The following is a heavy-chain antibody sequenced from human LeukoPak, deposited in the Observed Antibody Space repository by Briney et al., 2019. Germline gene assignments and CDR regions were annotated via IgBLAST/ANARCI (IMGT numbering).Heavy chain of an antibody. J-gene: IGHJ4*02. Sequence: ASVKVSCKASGYTFTSYYMHWVRQAPGQGLEWMGIINPSGGSTSYAQKFQGRVTMTRDTSTSTVYMELSSLRSEDTAAYYCARELDYYDSSGYSFDYWGQGTLVTVSS. D-gene: IGHD3-22*01. CDR2: INPSGGST. CDR3: ARELDYYDSSGYSFDY. V-gene: IGHV1-46*01. CDR1: GYTFTSYY.